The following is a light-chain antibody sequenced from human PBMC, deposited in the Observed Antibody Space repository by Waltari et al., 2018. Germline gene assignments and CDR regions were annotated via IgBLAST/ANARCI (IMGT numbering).Light chain of an antibody. V-gene: IGLV1-44*01. CDR3: ASWDDSLNGHWV. CDR2: RND. J-gene: IGLJ3*02. CDR1: SSNHGSNV. Sequence: QSVLPQPPSSSGTPGHRVTISCSGPSSNHGSNVRNSDQQVPGTAPKLPIYRNDLRPSGVPDRFSASKSGTSASLAISGLQSEDEAEYYCASWDDSLNGHWVFGGGTMVTVL.